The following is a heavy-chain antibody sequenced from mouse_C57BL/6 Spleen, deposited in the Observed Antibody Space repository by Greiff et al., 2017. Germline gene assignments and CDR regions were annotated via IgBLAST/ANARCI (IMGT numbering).Heavy chain of an antibody. CDR2: ISPGNSDT. Sequence: EVQLQQSGTVLARPGASVKMSCKTSGYTFPSYWMHWVNPRPGQGLEWIGAISPGNSDTSYNQKFKGKAKLTSVTSASTGYMELSSLTNEDSAVYYCTRQAYYGSSYRYFDVGGTGTTVTVSS. V-gene: IGHV1-5*01. CDR3: TRQAYYGSSYRYFDV. D-gene: IGHD1-1*01. J-gene: IGHJ1*03. CDR1: GYTFPSYW.